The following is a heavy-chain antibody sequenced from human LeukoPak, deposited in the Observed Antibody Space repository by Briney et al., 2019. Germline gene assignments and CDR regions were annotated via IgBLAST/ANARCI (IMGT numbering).Heavy chain of an antibody. CDR2: IYYSGNT. CDR1: GGSISSSSYY. Sequence: SETLFLTCTVSGGSISSSSYYWGWIRQPPGKGLEWIGSIYYSGNTYYNPSLKSRVTISVDTSKNQFSLKLSSVTAADTAVYYCATYYYDSSSYYMPFDFWGQGTLVTVSS. V-gene: IGHV4-39*07. CDR3: ATYYYDSSSYYMPFDF. D-gene: IGHD3-22*01. J-gene: IGHJ4*02.